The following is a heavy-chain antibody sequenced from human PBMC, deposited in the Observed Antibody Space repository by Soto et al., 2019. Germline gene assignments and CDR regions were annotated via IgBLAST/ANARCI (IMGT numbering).Heavy chain of an antibody. CDR3: AKDRMSRNSVWDPFDV. V-gene: IGHV3-23*01. CDR2: IGGPGDDT. J-gene: IGHJ3*01. Sequence: EVQLLASGGGLVQPGGSLRLSCTPSGFIFSEYAMSWVRQAPGKGLEWVSSIGGPGDDTYYADYVKGRFTISRDNSKNTLYLQMNSLRGDDTAIYYCAKDRMSRNSVWDPFDVWGQGTMVTVSS. D-gene: IGHD4-4*01. CDR1: GFIFSEYA.